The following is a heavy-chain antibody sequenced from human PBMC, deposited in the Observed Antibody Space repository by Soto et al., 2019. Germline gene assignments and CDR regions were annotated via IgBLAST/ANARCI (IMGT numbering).Heavy chain of an antibody. J-gene: IGHJ4*02. V-gene: IGHV3-23*01. CDR1: GFTFSSYA. D-gene: IGHD5-12*01. Sequence: GGSLRLSCAASGFTFSSYAMSWVRQAPGKGLEWVSAISGSGGSTYYADSVKGRFTISRDNSKKTLYLQMNSLRAEDTAVYYCAKDGRRWLQQFDYWGQGTLVTVSS. CDR3: AKDGRRWLQQFDY. CDR2: ISGSGGST.